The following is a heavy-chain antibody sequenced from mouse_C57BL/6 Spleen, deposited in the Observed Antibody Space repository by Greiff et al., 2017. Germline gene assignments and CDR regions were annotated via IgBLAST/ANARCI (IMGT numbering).Heavy chain of an antibody. CDR1: GFTFSSYT. V-gene: IGHV5-9*01. Sequence: EVKLVESGGGLVKPGGSLKLSCAASGFTFSSYTMSWVRQTPEKRLEWVATISGGGGNTYYPDNAKNTLYLQMSSLRSEDTALYYCARQGVTTVVYFDYWGQGTTLTVSS. CDR3: ARQGVTTVVYFDY. CDR2: ISGGGGNT. D-gene: IGHD1-1*01. J-gene: IGHJ2*01.